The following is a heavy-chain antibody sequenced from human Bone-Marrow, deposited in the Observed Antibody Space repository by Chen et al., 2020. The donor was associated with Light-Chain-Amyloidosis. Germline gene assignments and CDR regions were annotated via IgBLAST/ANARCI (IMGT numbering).Heavy chain of an antibody. J-gene: IGHJ4*02. D-gene: IGHD5-12*01. Sequence: EVQLEQSGPEVKKPGESLKISCKGSGYTFPNYWIGWVRQMPGKGLEWMGVIYLDYSDARYSPSFECQVTIPADKSITTAYLQWRSLKASDTAMYYCARRRDGYNFDYWGQGTLVTVSS. CDR3: ARRRDGYNFDY. CDR1: GYTFPNYW. V-gene: IGHV5-51*01. CDR2: IYLDYSDA.